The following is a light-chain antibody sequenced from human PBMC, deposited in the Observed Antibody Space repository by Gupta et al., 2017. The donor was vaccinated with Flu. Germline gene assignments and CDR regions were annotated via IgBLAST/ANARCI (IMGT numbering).Light chain of an antibody. CDR3: QQYDSYSLT. CDR1: QSLSGW. J-gene: IGKJ4*01. CDR2: KAS. Sequence: GDRVTITCRASQSLSGWLAWYQQKPGKAPNLLIYKASNLESGVPSRFSGSGSGTEFTLTISSLQPDDFATYYCQQYDSYSLTFGGGTKVEI. V-gene: IGKV1-5*03.